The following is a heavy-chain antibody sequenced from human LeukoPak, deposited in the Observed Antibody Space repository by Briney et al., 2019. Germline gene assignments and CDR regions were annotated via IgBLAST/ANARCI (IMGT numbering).Heavy chain of an antibody. V-gene: IGHV4-59*11. Sequence: SETLSLTCAVSGGSITSHSWSWIRQPPGKGLEWIGYIFYSGHTNYNPSLRSRVTISVDTSKTQFSLRLSSVTAADTAVYYCAREVEMATGSWAEGYYFDYWGQGTLVAVSS. J-gene: IGHJ4*02. CDR1: GGSITSHS. CDR3: AREVEMATGSWAEGYYFDY. CDR2: IFYSGHT. D-gene: IGHD5-24*01.